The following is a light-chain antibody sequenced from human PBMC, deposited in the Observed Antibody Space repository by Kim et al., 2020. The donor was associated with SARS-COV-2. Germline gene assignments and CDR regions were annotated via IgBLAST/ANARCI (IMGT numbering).Light chain of an antibody. CDR3: QQYYDWPPL. CDR1: PGIGND. J-gene: IGKJ2*01. CDR2: AAS. V-gene: IGKV3D-15*01. Sequence: SVSPGEGATLSDRASPGIGNDLAWYQQRPGQAPKLLIYAASTRAAGIPARFSGSGSGTDFTLTITSLQSDDFGTYYCQQYYDWPPLFGQGTKLEI.